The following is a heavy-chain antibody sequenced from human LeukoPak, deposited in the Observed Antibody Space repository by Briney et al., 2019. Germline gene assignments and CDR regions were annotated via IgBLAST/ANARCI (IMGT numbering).Heavy chain of an antibody. Sequence: GGSLRLSCVASGFTFSSSAMSWVRRTPRKGLEWVSVIGGSGGDIYYADSMKGRFTISRDNSKNTLYLQMNSLRAEDTAVYYCATHMTTVTTPFDYWGQGTLVTVSS. CDR2: IGGSGGDI. D-gene: IGHD4-17*01. CDR3: ATHMTTVTTPFDY. J-gene: IGHJ4*02. V-gene: IGHV3-23*01. CDR1: GFTFSSSA.